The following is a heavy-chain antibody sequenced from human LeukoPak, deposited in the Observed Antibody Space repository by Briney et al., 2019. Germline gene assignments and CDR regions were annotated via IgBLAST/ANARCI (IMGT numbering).Heavy chain of an antibody. J-gene: IGHJ3*02. V-gene: IGHV4-34*01. D-gene: IGHD3-22*01. CDR1: GGSFSGYY. CDR2: INHSGST. Sequence: SETLSLTCAVYGGSFSGYYWSWIRQPPGKGLEWIGEINHSGSTNYNPSLKSRVTISVDTSKNQFSLKLSSVTAADTAVYYCGESITMIGVFDIWGQGTMVTVSS. CDR3: GESITMIGVFDI.